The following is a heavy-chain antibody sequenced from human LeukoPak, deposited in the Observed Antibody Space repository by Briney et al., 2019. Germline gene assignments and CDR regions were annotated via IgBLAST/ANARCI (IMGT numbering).Heavy chain of an antibody. D-gene: IGHD2-15*01. CDR3: ARDTGVVVGYFQH. Sequence: SETLSLTCTVSGGSISSYYWSWIRQPPGKGLEWIGCIYYSGSTNYNPSLKSRITISVDTFKNQFSLKLSSVTAADTAVYYCARDTGVVVGYFQHWGQGTLVSVSS. CDR2: IYYSGST. CDR1: GGSISSYY. V-gene: IGHV4-59*01. J-gene: IGHJ1*01.